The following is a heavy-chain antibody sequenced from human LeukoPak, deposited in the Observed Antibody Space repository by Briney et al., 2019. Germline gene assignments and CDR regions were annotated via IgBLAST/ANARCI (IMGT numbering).Heavy chain of an antibody. Sequence: PGGSLRLSCAASGFTFSSYWMHWVRQAPGKGLDWVAFIRYDGSNKYYADSVKGRFTISRDNSKNMLHLQMNSLRADDTAVYYCARGSSGSYYNSRFDFWGQGTLVSVSS. D-gene: IGHD3-10*01. CDR1: GFTFSSYW. CDR2: IRYDGSNK. V-gene: IGHV3-30*02. CDR3: ARGSSGSYYNSRFDF. J-gene: IGHJ4*02.